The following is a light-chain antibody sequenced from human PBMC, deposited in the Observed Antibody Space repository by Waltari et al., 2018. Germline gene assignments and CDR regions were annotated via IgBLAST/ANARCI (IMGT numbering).Light chain of an antibody. CDR3: QQYNNWPRT. CDR2: GAS. CDR1: QSVSSN. Sequence: EIVITPSPATLSVSPGETATLSCRASQSVSSNLAWYQQKPGQAPRLLIYGASTRATGIPARFSGSGSGTEFTLTISSLQSEDFAVYYCQQYNNWPRTFGQGTKVEIK. J-gene: IGKJ1*01. V-gene: IGKV3-15*01.